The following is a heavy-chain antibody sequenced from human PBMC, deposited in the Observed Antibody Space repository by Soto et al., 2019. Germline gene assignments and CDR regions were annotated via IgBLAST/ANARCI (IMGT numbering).Heavy chain of an antibody. J-gene: IGHJ4*02. CDR1: GFTFNYAW. CDR3: TPWNARHYVDY. V-gene: IGHV3-15*01. Sequence: EVQLVESGGGLVKPGGSLRLSCAASGFTFNYAWMSWVRQAPGKGLEWVARIYSKTDGGTTDYAAPVRGRFIISRDDSKNTLYLHMNSLKTEDTSLYYCTPWNARHYVDYWGQGALVTVSS. D-gene: IGHD1-1*01. CDR2: IYSKTDGGTT.